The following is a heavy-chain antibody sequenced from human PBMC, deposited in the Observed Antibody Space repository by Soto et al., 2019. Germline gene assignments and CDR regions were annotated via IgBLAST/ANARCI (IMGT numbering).Heavy chain of an antibody. Sequence: QVQLQESGPGRVKPSETLSLTCSVSGGSVRTGSYHWSWIRQPPGKGLEWIGFIPNNGSPDYNHSRKSRVVVSIDRSKNQFSLKVNSVTAADTAVYFCARIGWGGDSWGQGTLVTVSS. CDR3: ARIGWGGDS. J-gene: IGHJ4*02. CDR2: IPNNGSP. D-gene: IGHD7-27*01. V-gene: IGHV4-61*01. CDR1: GGSVRTGSYH.